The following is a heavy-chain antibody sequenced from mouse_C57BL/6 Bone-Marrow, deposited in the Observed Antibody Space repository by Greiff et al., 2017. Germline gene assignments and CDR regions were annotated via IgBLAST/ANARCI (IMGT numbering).Heavy chain of an antibody. CDR2: INPSSGYT. CDR3: ANASLYDYDCRAWFAY. J-gene: IGHJ3*01. D-gene: IGHD2-4*01. V-gene: IGHV1-4*01. Sequence: VQLQQSGAELARPGASVKMSCKASGYTFTSYTMHWVKQRPGQGLEWIGYINPSSGYTKYNQKFKDKATLTADKSSSTAYMQLSSLTSEDSAVYYCANASLYDYDCRAWFAYWGQGTLVTVSA. CDR1: GYTFTSYT.